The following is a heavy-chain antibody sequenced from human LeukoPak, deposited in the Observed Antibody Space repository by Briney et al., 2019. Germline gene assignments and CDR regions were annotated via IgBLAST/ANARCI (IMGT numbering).Heavy chain of an antibody. D-gene: IGHD3-10*01. Sequence: GGSLRLSCAASGFTFSSYGMHWVRQAPGKGLEWVAFIRYDGSNKYYADSVKGRFTISRDNSKNTLYLQMNSLRAEDTAVYYCAREDSMVRGVIGYFDYWGQGTLVTVSS. V-gene: IGHV3-30*02. CDR3: AREDSMVRGVIGYFDY. CDR1: GFTFSSYG. CDR2: IRYDGSNK. J-gene: IGHJ4*02.